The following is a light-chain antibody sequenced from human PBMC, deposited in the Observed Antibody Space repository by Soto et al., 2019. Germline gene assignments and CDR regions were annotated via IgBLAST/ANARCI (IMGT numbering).Light chain of an antibody. V-gene: IGKV2-28*01. J-gene: IGKJ1*01. CDR3: MQALQTPWT. CDR1: QSLLHSNGYNY. CDR2: LGS. Sequence: DLVMTQSPLSLPVTPGEPASISCRSSQSLLHSNGYNYLDWYLQKPGQSPQLLIYLGSNRASGVPDRFSGSGSGTGFTLKISRVEAEDVGVYYCMQALQTPWTFGQGTKVEIK.